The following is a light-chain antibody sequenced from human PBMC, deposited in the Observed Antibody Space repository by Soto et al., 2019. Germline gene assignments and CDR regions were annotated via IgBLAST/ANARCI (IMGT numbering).Light chain of an antibody. Sequence: DIQMTQSPSSLSVSIGDRVTITCRSSQSISVYINWYQKKSGTPPKLLMYAASNFQSGVPSRFSGRGSGTDFTLTISSLQPEDFSSYYCQQTYRIPYTFGQGTKVEI. CDR2: AAS. CDR1: QSISVY. J-gene: IGKJ2*01. CDR3: QQTYRIPYT. V-gene: IGKV1-39*01.